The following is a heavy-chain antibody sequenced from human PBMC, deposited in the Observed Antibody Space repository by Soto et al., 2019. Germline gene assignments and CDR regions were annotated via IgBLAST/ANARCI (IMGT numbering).Heavy chain of an antibody. Sequence: SETLSLTSTVSAGSSSSCGYACISIRQPPGKGLEWIGYIYHSGSTYYNPSLKSRVTISVDRSKNQFSLKLSSVTAADTAVYYCARDKITGLFDYWGQGTLVTVSS. CDR3: ARDKITGLFDY. D-gene: IGHD2-8*02. V-gene: IGHV4-30-2*01. CDR1: AGSSSSCGYA. CDR2: IYHSGST. J-gene: IGHJ4*02.